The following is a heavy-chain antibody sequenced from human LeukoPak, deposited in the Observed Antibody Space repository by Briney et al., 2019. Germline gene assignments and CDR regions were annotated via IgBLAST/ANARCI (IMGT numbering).Heavy chain of an antibody. Sequence: GASEKVSCEVSRYTLTELSIHWVRQPPGKGLERMGGFDPEDGETIYAQKFQGRVTMTEDTSTDTAYMELSSLRSEDTAVYYCATEGSYDYVWGSYRAYFDYWGQGTLVTVSS. V-gene: IGHV1-24*01. CDR1: RYTLTELS. CDR3: ATEGSYDYVWGSYRAYFDY. D-gene: IGHD3-16*02. CDR2: FDPEDGET. J-gene: IGHJ4*02.